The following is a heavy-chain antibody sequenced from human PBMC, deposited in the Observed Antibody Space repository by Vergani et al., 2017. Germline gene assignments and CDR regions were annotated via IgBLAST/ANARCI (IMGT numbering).Heavy chain of an antibody. Sequence: QVQLQESGPGLVKTTETLSLTCAVSGYFISSGYYWAWIRQPPGKGLEWIGNIYHSGGAYYNPSLKGRVTISVDTSKNQFSLEVTSVTAADTAVYYCASDTHSGQRADRWGQGILVTVTS. J-gene: IGHJ5*02. CDR1: GYFISSGYY. CDR3: ASDTHSGQRADR. CDR2: IYHSGGA. D-gene: IGHD6-19*01. V-gene: IGHV4-38-2*01.